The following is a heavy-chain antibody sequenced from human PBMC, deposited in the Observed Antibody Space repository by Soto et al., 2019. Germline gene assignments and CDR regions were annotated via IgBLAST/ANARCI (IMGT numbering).Heavy chain of an antibody. V-gene: IGHV3-48*02. CDR2: ISSSSSTI. CDR1: GFTFSSYS. Sequence: EVQLVESGGGLVQPGGSLRLSCAASGFTFSSYSMNWVRQAPGKGLEWVSYISSSSSTIYYADSVKGRFTISRDNAKNSLYLQMNSLGDEDTAVYYCARDTSYYTYYYYYGMDVWGQGTTVTVSS. D-gene: IGHD4-4*01. CDR3: ARDTSYYTYYYYYGMDV. J-gene: IGHJ6*02.